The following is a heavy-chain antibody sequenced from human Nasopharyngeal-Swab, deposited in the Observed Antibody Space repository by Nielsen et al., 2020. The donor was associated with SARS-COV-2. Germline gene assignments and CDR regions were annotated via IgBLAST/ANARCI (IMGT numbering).Heavy chain of an antibody. CDR3: ARASGSYPQGY. J-gene: IGHJ4*02. CDR2: IYYSGST. CDR1: GGSISSSSYY. D-gene: IGHD1-26*01. Sequence: SETLSLTCTVSGGSISSSSYYWGWIRQPPGKGLEWIGSIYYSGSTYYNPSLKSRVTISVDTSKNQFSLKLSSVTAADTAVYYCARASGSYPQGYWGQGTLVTVSS. V-gene: IGHV4-39*01.